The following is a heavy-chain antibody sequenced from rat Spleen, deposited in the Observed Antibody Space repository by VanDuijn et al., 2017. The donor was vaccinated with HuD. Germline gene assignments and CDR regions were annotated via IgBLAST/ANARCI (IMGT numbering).Heavy chain of an antibody. CDR1: GFSLTSYH. J-gene: IGHJ2*01. Sequence: QVQLKESGPGLVQPSQTLSLTCTVSGFSLTSYHVSWVRQSPGKGLEWMGVIWTGGNTANNSLLKSRLSIRRDTAKSQVFLKMNSLQTEDTATYFWARVGYSSYVRYFDYWGHGVMVTVSS. CDR2: IWTGGNT. V-gene: IGHV2-43*01. D-gene: IGHD1-2*01. CDR3: ARVGYSSYVRYFDY.